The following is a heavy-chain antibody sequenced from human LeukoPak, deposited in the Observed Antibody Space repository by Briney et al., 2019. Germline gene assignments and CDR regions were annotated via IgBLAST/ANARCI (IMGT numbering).Heavy chain of an antibody. Sequence: ASVKVSCKASGYTVTSYGISWVRQAPRQGLEWMGWMSAYNGNTNYAQKLQGRVTMTTDTSTSTAYMELRSLRSDDTAVYYCARAAGVPAAISSDYWGQGTLVTVSS. CDR1: GYTVTSYG. CDR2: MSAYNGNT. V-gene: IGHV1-18*04. J-gene: IGHJ4*02. CDR3: ARAAGVPAAISSDY. D-gene: IGHD2-2*01.